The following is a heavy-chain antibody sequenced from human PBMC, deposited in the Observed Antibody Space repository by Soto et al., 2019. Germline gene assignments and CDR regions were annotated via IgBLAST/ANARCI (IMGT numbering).Heavy chain of an antibody. J-gene: IGHJ4*02. CDR3: ARSPYSVSYLAYFDY. D-gene: IGHD1-26*01. CDR1: GFTFSSYG. Sequence: QVQLVESGGGVVQPGRSLRLSCAASGFTFSSYGMHWVRQAPGKGLEWVAVISYDGSNKYYADSVKGRFTISRDNSKNTLYLQMNGLRAEDTAGCYCARSPYSVSYLAYFDYWGQGTLVTVSS. V-gene: IGHV3-30*03. CDR2: ISYDGSNK.